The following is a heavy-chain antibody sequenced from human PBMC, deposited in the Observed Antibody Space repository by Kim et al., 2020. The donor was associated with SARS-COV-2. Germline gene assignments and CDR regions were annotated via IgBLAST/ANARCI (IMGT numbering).Heavy chain of an antibody. J-gene: IGHJ4*02. D-gene: IGHD1-26*01. CDR3: ARVYSAYNFAFDS. Sequence: ASVKVSCKGSGYTFIMSGISWVRQAPGQGLEWMGWISAYNGNTNYVKKLQGRLTMTTDTSTNTAYMELRSLRSDDTAVYYCARVYSAYNFAFDSWGQGTLVTVSS. CDR1: GYTFIMSG. CDR2: ISAYNGNT. V-gene: IGHV1-18*01.